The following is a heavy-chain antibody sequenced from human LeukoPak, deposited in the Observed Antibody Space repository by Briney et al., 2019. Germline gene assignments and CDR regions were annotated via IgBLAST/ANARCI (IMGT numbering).Heavy chain of an antibody. D-gene: IGHD3-10*01. J-gene: IGHJ4*02. CDR3: ASTNEITMVRGVIMIFDY. CDR1: GFTFSSYW. V-gene: IGHV3-74*01. Sequence: PGGSLRLPCAASGFTFSSYWMHWVRQAPGKGLVWVSRINTDGSSTSYADSVKGRFTISRDNAKNSLYLQMNSLRAEDTAVYYCASTNEITMVRGVIMIFDYWGQGTLVTVSS. CDR2: INTDGSST.